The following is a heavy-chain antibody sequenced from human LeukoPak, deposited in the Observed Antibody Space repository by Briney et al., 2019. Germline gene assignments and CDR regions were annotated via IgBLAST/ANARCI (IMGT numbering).Heavy chain of an antibody. D-gene: IGHD3-10*01. Sequence: PGGSLRLSCAASGFTFSTYNMNWVRQAPGKGLEWVSGISWNSGSIGYADSVKGRFTISRDNAKNSLYLQMNSLRAEDTALYYCAKDRSHLIRGVIHWGQGTLVTVSS. CDR1: GFTFSTYN. V-gene: IGHV3-9*01. J-gene: IGHJ4*02. CDR2: ISWNSGSI. CDR3: AKDRSHLIRGVIH.